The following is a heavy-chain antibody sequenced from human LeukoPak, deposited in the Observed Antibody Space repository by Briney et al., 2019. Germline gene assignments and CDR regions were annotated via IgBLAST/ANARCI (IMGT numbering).Heavy chain of an antibody. J-gene: IGHJ4*02. V-gene: IGHV4-61*01. Sequence: SETLSLTCTVSGGSISSSSYYWGWIRQPPGKGLEWIGYIYYSGSTNYNPSLKSRVTISVDTSKNQFSLKLSSVTAADTAVYYCAKDKTRIAVAGGPDDYWGQGTLVTVSS. CDR2: IYYSGST. D-gene: IGHD6-19*01. CDR3: AKDKTRIAVAGGPDDY. CDR1: GGSISSSSYY.